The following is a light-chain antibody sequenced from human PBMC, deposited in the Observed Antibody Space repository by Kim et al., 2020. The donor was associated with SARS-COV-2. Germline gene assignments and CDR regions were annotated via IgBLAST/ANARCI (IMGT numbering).Light chain of an antibody. CDR1: SLRSYY. J-gene: IGLJ2*01. Sequence: RITRQGDSLRSYYASCHQQKPGQALILVIYNKNHRPSVLPGLFSGSSAKNTASFTIAGTQAGDEADYYCNSRDSNDNVVFGGGTQLTVL. V-gene: IGLV3-19*01. CDR2: NKN. CDR3: NSRDSNDNVV.